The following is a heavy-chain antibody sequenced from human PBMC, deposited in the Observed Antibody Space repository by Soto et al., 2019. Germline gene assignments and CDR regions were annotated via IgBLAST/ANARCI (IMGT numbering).Heavy chain of an antibody. CDR3: ASNRDCLETFGLGSTSCYVGYYYYGMDV. CDR2: IIPIFGTA. V-gene: IGHV1-69*06. CDR1: GGTFSSYA. Sequence: SVKVSCKASGGTFSSYAISWVRQAPGQGLEWMGGIIPIFGTANYAQKFQGRGTITADKSTSTAYMELSSLRSEDTAVYYCASNRDCLETFGLGSTSCYVGYYYYGMDVRCQGTTVTVSS. D-gene: IGHD2-2*01. J-gene: IGHJ6*02.